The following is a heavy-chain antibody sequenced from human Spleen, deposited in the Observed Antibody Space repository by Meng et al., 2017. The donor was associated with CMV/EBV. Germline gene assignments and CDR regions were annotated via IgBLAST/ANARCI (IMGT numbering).Heavy chain of an antibody. J-gene: IGHJ3*02. CDR1: GFTFSRYW. CDR2: INSNGSST. Sequence: GESLKISCAASGFTFSRYWMHWVRQAPGKGLVWVSRINSNGSSTSYADSVKGRFIISRDNAKNTLYLQMNSLRAEDRAVYYCARAPSGWLYAFDMWGQGTVVTVSS. V-gene: IGHV3-74*01. CDR3: ARAPSGWLYAFDM. D-gene: IGHD2-15*01.